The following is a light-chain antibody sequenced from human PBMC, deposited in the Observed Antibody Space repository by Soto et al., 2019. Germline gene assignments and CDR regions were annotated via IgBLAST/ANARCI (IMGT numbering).Light chain of an antibody. J-gene: IGLJ1*01. CDR3: SSYTSSSTLLDV. CDR2: DVS. Sequence: QSVLTQPASVSGSPGQSITISCTGTSSEVGGYNYVSWYQQHPGKAPKLMIYDVSNRPSGVSNRFSGSKSGNTASLTISGLQAEDEADYYCSSYTSSSTLLDVFGTGTKVTVL. V-gene: IGLV2-14*01. CDR1: SSEVGGYNY.